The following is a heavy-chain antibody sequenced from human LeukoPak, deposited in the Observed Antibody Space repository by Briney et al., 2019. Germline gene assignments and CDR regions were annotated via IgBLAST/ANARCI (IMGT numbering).Heavy chain of an antibody. Sequence: SETLSLTCADYGGSFSGYYWSWIRQPPGKGLEWIGEINHSGSTNYNPSLKRRVTISVDTSKNQFSLKLSSVTAADTAVYYCARGRGSSGWPFDYWGQGTLVTVSS. CDR3: ARGRGSSGWPFDY. CDR2: INHSGST. V-gene: IGHV4-34*01. J-gene: IGHJ4*02. D-gene: IGHD6-19*01. CDR1: GGSFSGYY.